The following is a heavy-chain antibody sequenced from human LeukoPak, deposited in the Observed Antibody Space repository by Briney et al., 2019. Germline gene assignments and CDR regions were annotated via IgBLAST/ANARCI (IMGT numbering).Heavy chain of an antibody. CDR1: GFTFSSYW. J-gene: IGHJ4*02. CDR2: IKQDGSEK. V-gene: IGHV3-7*01. D-gene: IGHD1-26*01. Sequence: PGGSLRLSCAASGFTFSSYWMSWVRQAPGKGLEWVANIKQDGSEKYYVDSVKGRFTISRDNAKNSLYLQMNSLRAEDTAVYYCARERWELFYGLDYWGQGTLVTVSS. CDR3: ARERWELFYGLDY.